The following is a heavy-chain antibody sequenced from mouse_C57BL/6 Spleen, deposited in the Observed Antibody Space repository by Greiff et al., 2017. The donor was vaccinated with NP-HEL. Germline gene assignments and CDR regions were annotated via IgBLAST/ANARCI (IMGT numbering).Heavy chain of an antibody. V-gene: IGHV1-50*01. D-gene: IGHD1-1*01. CDR3: ARQGYYYGSSYVAMDY. CDR1: GYTFTSYW. CDR2: IDPSDSYT. J-gene: IGHJ4*01. Sequence: VQLQQPGAELVKPGASVKLSCKASGYTFTSYWMQWVKQRPGQGLEWIGEIDPSDSYTNYNQKFKGKATLTVDTSSSTAYMQLSSLTSEDSAVYYCARQGYYYGSSYVAMDYWGQGTSVTVSS.